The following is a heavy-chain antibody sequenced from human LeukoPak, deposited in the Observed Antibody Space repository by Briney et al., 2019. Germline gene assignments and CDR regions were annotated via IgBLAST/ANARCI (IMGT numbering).Heavy chain of an antibody. D-gene: IGHD6-19*01. CDR1: GFTFSSYA. CDR2: ISGSGDT. CDR3: ARDSRAVAADFDY. V-gene: IGHV3-23*01. J-gene: IGHJ4*02. Sequence: GGSLRLSCAASGFTFSSYAMGWVRQAPGKGLEWVSAISGSGDTYYADSVKGRFTISRDNAKNSLYLQMNSLRAEDTAEYFCARDSRAVAADFDYWGQGTLVTVSS.